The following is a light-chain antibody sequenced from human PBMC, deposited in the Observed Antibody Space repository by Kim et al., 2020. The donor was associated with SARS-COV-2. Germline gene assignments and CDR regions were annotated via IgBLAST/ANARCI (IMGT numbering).Light chain of an antibody. CDR1: SFRRFS. V-gene: IGLV3-19*01. Sequence: ALRQTVRLTCQGDSFRRFSATWYQPKPGQAPVVVIYARNNRPSGVPDRFSGSSSGNTASLSITGTQAEDEADYYCNSRDNSGDHQVFGTGTKSPS. CDR2: ARN. J-gene: IGLJ1*01. CDR3: NSRDNSGDHQV.